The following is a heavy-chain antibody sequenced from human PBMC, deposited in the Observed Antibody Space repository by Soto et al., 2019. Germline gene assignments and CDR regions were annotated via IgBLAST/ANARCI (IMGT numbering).Heavy chain of an antibody. V-gene: IGHV4-30-2*01. CDR3: VAGGGLPRYY. CDR1: GGSISSGGYS. D-gene: IGHD5-12*01. J-gene: IGHJ4*02. CDR2: IYHSGST. Sequence: QLQLQESGSGLVKPSQTLSLTCAVSGGSISSGGYSWSWIRQPPGKGLEWIGYIYHSGSTYYNPCLXEXAXIXXDRSKSQFSLKLSSVTAAATAVYYCVAGGGLPRYYWGQGTLVTVSS.